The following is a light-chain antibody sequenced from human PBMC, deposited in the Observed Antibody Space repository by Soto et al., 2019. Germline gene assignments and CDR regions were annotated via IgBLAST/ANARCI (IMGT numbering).Light chain of an antibody. J-gene: IGLJ2*01. V-gene: IGLV2-14*01. Sequence: QSALTQPASVSGSPGQSITISCTGSSSDVGGYDYVSWYQQHPGKAPKLMIYEVSNRPSGVSNRFSGSKSGNTASLTISGLQAEDEADYYCCSYTGSLTLLFGGGTKLTFL. CDR3: CSYTGSLTLL. CDR1: SSDVGGYDY. CDR2: EVS.